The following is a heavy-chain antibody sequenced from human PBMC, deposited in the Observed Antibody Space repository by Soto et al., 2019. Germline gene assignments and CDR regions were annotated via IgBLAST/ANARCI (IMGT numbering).Heavy chain of an antibody. CDR2: ISAYNGNT. Sequence: GASVKVSCKASGYTFTSYGISWVRQAPGQGLEWMGWISAYNGNTNYAQKLQGRVTMTTDTSTSTAYMELRGLRSDDTAVYYCARDRYDFWSGAPNYWGQGTLVTVSS. CDR3: ARDRYDFWSGAPNY. CDR1: GYTFTSYG. D-gene: IGHD3-3*01. J-gene: IGHJ4*02. V-gene: IGHV1-18*01.